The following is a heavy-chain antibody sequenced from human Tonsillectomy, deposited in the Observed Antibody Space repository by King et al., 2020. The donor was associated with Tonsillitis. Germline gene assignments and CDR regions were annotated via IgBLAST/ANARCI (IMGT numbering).Heavy chain of an antibody. CDR2: INYSGST. CDR3: ASEAVGVMVRGVIGPDYYYGMDV. Sequence: VQLQESGPGLVKPSQTLSLTCTVSGGSISSADYYWSWIRQPPGKGLEWIGYINYSGSTYYNPSLKSRLSISVDTSKNQFSLRLSSVTAADTAVYYCASEAVGVMVRGVIGPDYYYGMDVWGQGTTVTVSS. V-gene: IGHV4-30-4*01. CDR1: GGSISSADYY. J-gene: IGHJ6*02. D-gene: IGHD3-10*01.